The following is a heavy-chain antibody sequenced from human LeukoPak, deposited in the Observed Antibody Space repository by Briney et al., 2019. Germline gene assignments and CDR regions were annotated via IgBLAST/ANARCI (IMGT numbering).Heavy chain of an antibody. V-gene: IGHV1-46*01. CDR3: ARVPTYYYGSGSYYTLVDDAFDI. J-gene: IGHJ3*02. D-gene: IGHD3-10*01. CDR2: TNPSGGST. CDR1: GYTFTSYY. Sequence: ASVKVSCKASGYTFTSYYMHWVRQAPGQGLEWMGITNPSGGSTSYAQKFQGRVTMTRDMSTSTVYMELSSLRSEDTAVYYCARVPTYYYGSGSYYTLVDDAFDIWGQGTMVTLSS.